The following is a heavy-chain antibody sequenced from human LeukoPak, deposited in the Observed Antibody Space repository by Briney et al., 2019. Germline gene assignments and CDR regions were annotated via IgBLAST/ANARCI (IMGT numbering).Heavy chain of an antibody. V-gene: IGHV3-30*04. CDR3: ARDKVRPVITVTTMVCDY. J-gene: IGHJ4*02. CDR2: ISYDGSNK. Sequence: GRSLRLSCAASGFTFSSYAMHWVRQAPGKGLEWVAGISYDGSNKYYADSVKGRFTISRDNSKNTLYLQMNSLRAEDTAVYYCARDKVRPVITVTTMVCDYWGQRTLVTVSS. CDR1: GFTFSSYA. D-gene: IGHD4-17*01.